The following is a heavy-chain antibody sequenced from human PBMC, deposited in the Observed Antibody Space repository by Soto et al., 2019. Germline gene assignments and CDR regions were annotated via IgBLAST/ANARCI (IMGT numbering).Heavy chain of an antibody. CDR2: ISGGGGST. CDR1: GFTFSTNG. J-gene: IGHJ4*02. V-gene: IGHV3-23*01. CDR3: AKDRRSGSYDD. Sequence: PRLSCAASGFTFSTNGMTWARQAPGKGLEWVSGISGGGGSTHYADSVKGRFTISRDNSKNTLYLQMNSLRAEDTAVYYCAKDRRSGSYDDWGQGTLVTVSS. D-gene: IGHD1-26*01.